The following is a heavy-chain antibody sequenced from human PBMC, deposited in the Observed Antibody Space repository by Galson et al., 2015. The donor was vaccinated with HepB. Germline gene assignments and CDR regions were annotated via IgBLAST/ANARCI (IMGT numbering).Heavy chain of an antibody. CDR2: ISPRDSDT. Sequence: SVKVSCKASGYSFTTRYMHWVRQAPGQGLEWMGRISPRDSDTKKAQKFKGRVTMTRDTSTSTVYMQLSGLISGDTAVYYCCRERPDTQYFDYWGQGSLVTVSS. J-gene: IGHJ4*02. V-gene: IGHV1-46*03. CDR3: CRERPDTQYFDY. CDR1: GYSFTTRY. D-gene: IGHD2-2*01.